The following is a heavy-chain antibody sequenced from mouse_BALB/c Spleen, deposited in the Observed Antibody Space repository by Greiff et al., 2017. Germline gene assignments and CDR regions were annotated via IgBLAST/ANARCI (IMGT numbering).Heavy chain of an antibody. J-gene: IGHJ4*01. Sequence: EVMLVESGGGLVQPVGSRKLSCAASGFTFSSFGMHWVRQAPEKGLEWVAYISSGSSTIYYADTVKGRFTISRDNPKNTLFLQMTSLRSEDTAMYYCARNYRSYYAMDYWGQGTSVTVSS. D-gene: IGHD2-14*01. CDR2: ISSGSSTI. V-gene: IGHV5-17*02. CDR3: ARNYRSYYAMDY. CDR1: GFTFSSFG.